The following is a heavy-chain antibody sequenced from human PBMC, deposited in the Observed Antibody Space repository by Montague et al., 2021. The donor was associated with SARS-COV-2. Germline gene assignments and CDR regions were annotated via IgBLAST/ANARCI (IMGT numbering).Heavy chain of an antibody. CDR1: GGSISSYY. Sequence: SETLSLTCTVSGGSISSYYWSWIRQPPGKGLEWIGYIYYSGSTNYNPSLKSRVTISVDTSKNQFSLKLSSVTAADTAVYYCARKGSGRGYYYYGMDVWGQGTTVTVSS. CDR2: IYYSGST. V-gene: IGHV4-59*01. CDR3: ARKGSGRGYYYYGMDV. J-gene: IGHJ6*02. D-gene: IGHD3-10*01.